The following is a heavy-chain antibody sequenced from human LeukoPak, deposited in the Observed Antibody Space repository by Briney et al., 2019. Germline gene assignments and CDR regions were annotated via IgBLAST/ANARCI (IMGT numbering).Heavy chain of an antibody. CDR1: GYSFTSYW. V-gene: IGHV5-51*01. D-gene: IGHD2-15*01. J-gene: IGHJ3*02. CDR3: AGQYCSGGSCSGAFDI. Sequence: GESLKISCKGSGYSFTSYWIGWVRQMPGKGLEWMGIIYPGDSDTRYSPSFQGQVTISADKSISTAYLQWSGLKASDTAMYYCAGQYCSGGSCSGAFDIWGQGTMVTVSS. CDR2: IYPGDSDT.